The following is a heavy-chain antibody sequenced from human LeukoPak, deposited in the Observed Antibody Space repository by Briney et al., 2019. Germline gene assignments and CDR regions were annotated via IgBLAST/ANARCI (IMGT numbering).Heavy chain of an antibody. CDR1: SGSISTSNYY. CDR2: IFYSGST. CDR3: ARLSSSWYVHYYYYMDV. J-gene: IGHJ6*03. D-gene: IGHD6-13*01. Sequence: SETLSLTCTVSSGSISTSNYYWGWVRQPPGKALEWIGNIFYSGSTYYSPSLKSRVTITLDTSRNQFSLKLSSVTAADTAVYYCARLSSSWYVHYYYYMDVWGKGTTVTISS. V-gene: IGHV4-39*07.